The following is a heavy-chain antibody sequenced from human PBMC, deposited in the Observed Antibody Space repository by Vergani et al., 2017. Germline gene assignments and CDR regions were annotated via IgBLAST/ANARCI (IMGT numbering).Heavy chain of an antibody. J-gene: IGHJ3*01. D-gene: IGHD2-15*01. CDR2: ISSRGNA. V-gene: IGHV4-61*02. CDR3: ARRSGGYYSGGKVHPLRTAFDV. Sequence: QVQLQASGPGRVKPSQTLSLICTMSGGPISAGYYFWSWIRQPAGKGLEWLWHISSRGNAIHSLSLKTRVSMSVDTSKNQFSLAVTSVTAADTAIYFCARRSGGYYSGGKVHPLRTAFDVWGQGTVVTVSS. CDR1: GGPISAGYYF.